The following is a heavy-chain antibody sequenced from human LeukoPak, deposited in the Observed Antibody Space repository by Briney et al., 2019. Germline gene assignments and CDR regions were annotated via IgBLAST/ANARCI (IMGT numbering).Heavy chain of an antibody. CDR1: EYSFTTYW. CDR3: ARHLSSGSFLNPTSY. D-gene: IGHD1-26*01. Sequence: SGESLKISCKGSEYSFTTYWIGWVRQMPGKGLEWMGIIYPGDSDTRYSPSFQGQVTISADKSISTAYLQWSSLKASDTAMYYCARHLSSGSFLNPTSYWGQGTLVTVSS. J-gene: IGHJ4*02. V-gene: IGHV5-51*01. CDR2: IYPGDSDT.